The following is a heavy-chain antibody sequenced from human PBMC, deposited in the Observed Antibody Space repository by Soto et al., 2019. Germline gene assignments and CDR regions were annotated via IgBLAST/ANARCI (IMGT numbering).Heavy chain of an antibody. D-gene: IGHD1-7*01. CDR1: GDTFSNYV. CDR3: ARDMTRTVVPYFYF. CDR2: IIPISGAA. Sequence: QVQLVQSGAEVKKPGSSVKVSCKASGDTFSNYVVNWVRQAPGQGLEWMGRIIPISGAANYAQKFQGRVTITADKSTSTSYMELSSLRAEDTAVYYCARDMTRTVVPYFYFWGQGTLVTVSS. V-gene: IGHV1-69*06. J-gene: IGHJ4*02.